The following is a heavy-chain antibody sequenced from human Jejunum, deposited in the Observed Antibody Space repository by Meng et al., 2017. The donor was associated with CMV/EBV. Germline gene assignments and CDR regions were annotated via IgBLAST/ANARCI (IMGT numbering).Heavy chain of an antibody. CDR3: LTYTSSSHSFGP. CDR1: GDTPTADF. J-gene: IGHJ5*02. Sequence: ASGDTPTADFMFWVRQAHGQGLEWMGWINSHSGATQYAQKFQGRVTMTRDTSISTVYMDLSSLRSDDTADYYCLTYTSSSHSFGPWGQGTLVTVSS. CDR2: INSHSGAT. D-gene: IGHD6-6*01. V-gene: IGHV1-2*02.